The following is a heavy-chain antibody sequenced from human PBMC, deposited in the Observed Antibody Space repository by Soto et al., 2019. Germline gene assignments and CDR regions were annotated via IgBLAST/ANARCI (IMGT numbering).Heavy chain of an antibody. V-gene: IGHV1-69*13. J-gene: IGHJ6*02. CDR1: GGTFSSYA. Sequence: SVKVSCKASGGTFSSYAISWVRQAPGQGLEWMGGIIPVFGTANYAQKFQGRVTITADESTSTAYMELSSLRSEDTAVYYCAGEGDYGGNSYYYYGMDVWGQGTTVTVSS. CDR3: AGEGDYGGNSYYYYGMDV. CDR2: IIPVFGTA. D-gene: IGHD4-17*01.